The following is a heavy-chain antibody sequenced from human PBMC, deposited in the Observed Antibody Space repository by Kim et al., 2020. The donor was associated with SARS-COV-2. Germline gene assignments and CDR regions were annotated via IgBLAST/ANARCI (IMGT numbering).Heavy chain of an antibody. Sequence: SVKVSCKASGGTFSSYAISWVQQAPGQGLEWMGGIIPIFGTANYAQKFQGRVTITADESTSTAYMELSSLRSEDTAVYYCARHRPGYSSSHDAFDIWGQGTMVTVSS. V-gene: IGHV1-69*13. J-gene: IGHJ3*02. D-gene: IGHD6-13*01. CDR1: GGTFSSYA. CDR2: IIPIFGTA. CDR3: ARHRPGYSSSHDAFDI.